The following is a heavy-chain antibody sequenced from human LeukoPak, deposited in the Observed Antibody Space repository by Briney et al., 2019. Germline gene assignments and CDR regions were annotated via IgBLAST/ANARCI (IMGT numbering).Heavy chain of an antibody. CDR1: GGSISSHY. V-gene: IGHV4-59*11. D-gene: IGHD5-18*01. Sequence: SETLSLTCTVSGGSISSHYWSWIRQPPGEGLEWIAYISYSGSTNYNPSLKSRVTITVDTSKNQFSLKLNSVTAADTAVYYCATVERLTGYSDGYLYYFDYWGQGTLVTVSS. CDR2: ISYSGST. CDR3: ATVERLTGYSDGYLYYFDY. J-gene: IGHJ4*02.